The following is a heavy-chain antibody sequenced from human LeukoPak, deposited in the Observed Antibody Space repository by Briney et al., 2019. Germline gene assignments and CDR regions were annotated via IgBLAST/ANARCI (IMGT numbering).Heavy chain of an antibody. J-gene: IGHJ4*02. CDR1: GFTSSRYA. V-gene: IGHV3-21*01. D-gene: IGHD5-12*01. CDR3: ARAVVAAIPHLDY. Sequence: GGSLILSCAVSGFTSSRYALNWVRQAPGRGLDWVSSISSSGDFIYYAGSVKGRFSISRDNAKKSLYLQMNSLRAEDTAVYYWARAVVAAIPHLDYWGQGTLVTVSS. CDR2: ISSSGDFI.